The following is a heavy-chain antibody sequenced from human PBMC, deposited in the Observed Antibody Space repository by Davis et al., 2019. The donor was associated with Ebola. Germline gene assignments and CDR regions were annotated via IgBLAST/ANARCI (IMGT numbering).Heavy chain of an antibody. Sequence: GESLKISCAASGFTFSTTGMTWVRQAPGKGLEWVSGITSSGVGTYYADSVRGQFTVSRDSSKNTLYLQMDSLRAEDTAIYYCAKGGWLEGWGQGTLVTVSS. CDR3: AKGGWLEG. V-gene: IGHV3-23*01. J-gene: IGHJ4*02. CDR2: ITSSGVGT. D-gene: IGHD6-19*01. CDR1: GFTFSTTG.